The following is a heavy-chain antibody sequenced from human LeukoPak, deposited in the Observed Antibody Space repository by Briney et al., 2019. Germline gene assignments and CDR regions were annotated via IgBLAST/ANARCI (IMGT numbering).Heavy chain of an antibody. CDR3: ARVAHIESDYGDLEGLGY. Sequence: ASVKVSCKASGYTFTSYGISWVRQAPGQGLEWMGWISAYNGNTNYAQKLQGRVTMTTDTSTSTAYMELRSLRSDDTAVYYCARVAHIESDYGDLEGLGYWGQGTLVTVSS. V-gene: IGHV1-18*01. CDR2: ISAYNGNT. CDR1: GYTFTSYG. D-gene: IGHD4-17*01. J-gene: IGHJ4*02.